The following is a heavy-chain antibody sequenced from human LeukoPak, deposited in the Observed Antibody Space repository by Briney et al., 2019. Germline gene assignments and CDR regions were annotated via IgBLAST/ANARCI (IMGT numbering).Heavy chain of an antibody. CDR1: GGSISSYY. D-gene: IGHD4-17*01. V-gene: IGHV4-59*01. Sequence: NPSETLSLTCTVSGGSISSYYWSWIRQPPGKGLEWIGYIYYSGSTNYNPSLKSRVTISVDTYKNQFSLKLSSVTAADTAVYYCAGGYGDYDYWGQGTLVTVSS. J-gene: IGHJ4*02. CDR2: IYYSGST. CDR3: AGGYGDYDY.